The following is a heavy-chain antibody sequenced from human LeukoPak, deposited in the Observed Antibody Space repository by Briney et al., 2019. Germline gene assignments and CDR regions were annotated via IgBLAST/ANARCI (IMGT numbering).Heavy chain of an antibody. CDR2: ITGSGGST. J-gene: IGHJ4*02. CDR3: VAAAGVLVTLDY. CDR1: GFTFSSYA. D-gene: IGHD6-13*01. Sequence: PGGSLRLSCAASGFTFSSYAMRLVRQAPGKGLEWVSAITGSGGSTYYADSVKGRFTISRDNSKNTLYLQMNSLRAEDTAVYYCVAAAGVLVTLDYWGQGTLVTVSS. V-gene: IGHV3-23*01.